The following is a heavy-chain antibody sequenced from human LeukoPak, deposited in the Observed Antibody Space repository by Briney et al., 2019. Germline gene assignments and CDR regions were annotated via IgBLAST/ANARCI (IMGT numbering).Heavy chain of an antibody. J-gene: IGHJ4*02. CDR3: AGEWTTGSAF. CDR1: GFTFSNAW. V-gene: IGHV3-23*01. Sequence: PGGSLRLSCAASGFTFSNAWMSWVRQAPGKGLEWVSTISGSGGATFYADSVKGRFTISRDNSKNTVYLQMNRLRPDDTAVYYCAGEWTTGSAFWGQGTLVTVSS. D-gene: IGHD3-10*01. CDR2: ISGSGGAT.